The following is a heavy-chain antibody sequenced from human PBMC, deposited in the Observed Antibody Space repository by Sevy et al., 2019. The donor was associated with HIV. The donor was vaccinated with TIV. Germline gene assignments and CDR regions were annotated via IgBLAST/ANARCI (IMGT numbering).Heavy chain of an antibody. V-gene: IGHV3-15*01. CDR2: FKGKIYDGTI. CDR1: GFTFSNAW. CDR3: TTASWSQEDYYNY. D-gene: IGHD6-13*01. J-gene: IGHJ4*02. Sequence: GGSLRLSCAASGFTFSNAWMSWVRQAPGKGLEWVGRFKGKIYDGTIDYAAPVKGRFSISRDDSKNTLYLQMNSLKTEDTAVYYCTTASWSQEDYYNYWDQGTLVTVSS.